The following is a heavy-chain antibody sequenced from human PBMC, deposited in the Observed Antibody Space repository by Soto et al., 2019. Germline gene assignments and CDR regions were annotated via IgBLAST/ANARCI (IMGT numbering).Heavy chain of an antibody. CDR1: GFTFSSFE. Sequence: QAGGSLRLSCAASGFTFSSFEMNWVRQTPRKGLEWLSYISSGGSTIYYADSVKGRFTTSRDNARDSLFLQMNSLRAEDTAVYYCVKQQILRRGFFDFWGQGTLVTVSS. CDR2: ISSGGSTI. J-gene: IGHJ4*02. V-gene: IGHV3-48*03. CDR3: VKQQILRRGFFDF. D-gene: IGHD6-13*01.